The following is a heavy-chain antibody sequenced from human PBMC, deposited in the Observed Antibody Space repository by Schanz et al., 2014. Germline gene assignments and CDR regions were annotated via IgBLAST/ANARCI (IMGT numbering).Heavy chain of an antibody. CDR1: GFAVDNYY. V-gene: IGHV3-66*02. Sequence: VPFVASGGGLVQPGGSLRLSCAASGFAVDNYYMSCVRQAPGRGLEWVSIIFTDGRTYYADSVKGRFTISRDSSKNALFLQINSLRTEDTAVYYCARLDPYCRSGTCSRAFDFGGQGTRVAVSS. J-gene: IGHJ4*02. CDR2: IFTDGRT. D-gene: IGHD2-15*01. CDR3: ARLDPYCRSGTCSRAFDF.